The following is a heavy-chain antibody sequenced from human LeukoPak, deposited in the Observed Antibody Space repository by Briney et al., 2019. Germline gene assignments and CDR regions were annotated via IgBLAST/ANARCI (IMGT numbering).Heavy chain of an antibody. V-gene: IGHV3-74*01. CDR2: INSDGSST. D-gene: IGHD6-13*01. CDR1: GFTFSSYW. J-gene: IGHJ3*02. CDR3: AREGSSYDAFDI. Sequence: SGGSLRLSCAASGFTFSSYWMHWVRQAPGKGLVWVSRINSDGSSTSYADSVKGRFTISRDNAKNTLYLQMNSLRAEDTAVYYCAREGSSYDAFDIWGQGTMVTVSS.